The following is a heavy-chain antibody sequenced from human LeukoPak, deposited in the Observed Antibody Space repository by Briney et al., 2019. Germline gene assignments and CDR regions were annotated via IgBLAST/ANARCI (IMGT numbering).Heavy chain of an antibody. V-gene: IGHV3-7*01. J-gene: IGHJ3*02. Sequence: GGSLRLSCAASGFTFSSYWMSWVRQAPGKGLEWVANIKKDGSEKYYVDSVEGRFTISRDNAKTSLYLQMNSLRAEDTAVYYCARTRDGYNKGTGAFDIWGQGTMVTVSS. CDR1: GFTFSSYW. CDR3: ARTRDGYNKGTGAFDI. CDR2: IKKDGSEK. D-gene: IGHD5-24*01.